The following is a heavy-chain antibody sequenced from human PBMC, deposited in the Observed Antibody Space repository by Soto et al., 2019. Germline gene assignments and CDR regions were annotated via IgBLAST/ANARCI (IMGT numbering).Heavy chain of an antibody. CDR2: IRSSGTTI. CDR1: GFTFSSYE. J-gene: IGHJ5*02. CDR3: ARHGDYGNWFDP. V-gene: IGHV3-48*03. D-gene: IGHD4-17*01. Sequence: EVQLVESGGGLVQPGGSLRLSCAASGFTFSSYEMNWVRQAPGKGLEWVSFIRSSGTTIYYADSVKGRFTISRDNAKNSLFLQMNSLRAEDTAVYYCARHGDYGNWFDPWGQGTLVTVSS.